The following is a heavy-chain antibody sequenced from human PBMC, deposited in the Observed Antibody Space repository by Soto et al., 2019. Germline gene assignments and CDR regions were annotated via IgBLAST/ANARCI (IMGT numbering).Heavy chain of an antibody. J-gene: IGHJ4*02. CDR2: VIPLFGTT. CDR1: GGTFTSYA. D-gene: IGHD6-13*01. Sequence: QVQLVQSGAEVKKPGSSVTVSCKASGGTFTSYAISWVRQAPGHGLEWIGGVIPLFGTTSYAQKFQRRVTITADESTSTAYMELSSLRSEDTAVYYCARDSSSWYFFDYWGQGTLVTVSS. CDR3: ARDSSSWYFFDY. V-gene: IGHV1-69*01.